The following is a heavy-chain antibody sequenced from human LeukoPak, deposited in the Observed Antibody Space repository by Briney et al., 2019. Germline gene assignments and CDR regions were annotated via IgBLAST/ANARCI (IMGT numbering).Heavy chain of an antibody. J-gene: IGHJ6*02. CDR2: IYYSGST. D-gene: IGHD1-1*01. CDR3: ARHQKPTDNQYQPSWYYGMDV. V-gene: IGHV4-59*08. Sequence: PSETLSLTCTVSGGSISRYYWSWIRQPPGKGLEWIGYIYYSGSTNYNPSLKSRVTISVDTSKNQFSLKLSSVTAADTAVYYCARHQKPTDNQYQPSWYYGMDVWGQGTTVTVSS. CDR1: GGSISRYY.